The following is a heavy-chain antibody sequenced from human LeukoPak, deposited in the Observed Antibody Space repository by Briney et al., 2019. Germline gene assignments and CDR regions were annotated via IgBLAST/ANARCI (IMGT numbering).Heavy chain of an antibody. V-gene: IGHV3-23*01. Sequence: GGSLRLSCAASGFRFSKDAMSWVRQAPGKGLEWVSAISNRGENTYYADSVMGRFTISRDNSKNTLYLQMDSLRVEDTAVYYCTEERGASGRTTFDYWGQGTLVIVSS. CDR3: TEERGASGRTTFDY. D-gene: IGHD1-14*01. CDR2: ISNRGENT. CDR1: GFRFSKDA. J-gene: IGHJ4*02.